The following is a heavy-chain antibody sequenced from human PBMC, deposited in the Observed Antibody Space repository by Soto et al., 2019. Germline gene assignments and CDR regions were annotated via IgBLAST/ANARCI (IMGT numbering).Heavy chain of an antibody. D-gene: IGHD2-2*02. CDR1: GFTFSDHY. CDR2: TRNKANSYTT. J-gene: IGHJ6*02. CDR3: ARGGYCSSTSCYTDYYGMDV. Sequence: GGSLRLSCAASGFTFSDHYMDWVRQAPGKGLEWVGRTRNKANSYTTEYAASVKGRFAISRDDSKNSLYLQMNSLKTEDTAVYYCARGGYCSSTSCYTDYYGMDVWGQGTTVTVSS. V-gene: IGHV3-72*01.